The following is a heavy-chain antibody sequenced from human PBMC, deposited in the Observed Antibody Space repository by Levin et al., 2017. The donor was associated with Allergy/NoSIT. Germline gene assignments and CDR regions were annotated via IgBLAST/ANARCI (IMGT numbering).Heavy chain of an antibody. J-gene: IGHJ5*02. D-gene: IGHD3-3*01. V-gene: IGHV3-74*01. CDR2: INSDGGSA. CDR1: GFTFSNYW. CDR3: ARDVSGRWLLSGWFDA. Sequence: GGSLRLSCAASGFTFSNYWMHWVRQVPRKGRVWVARINSDGGSAYYADFVKGRFTVSRENAKNTLYLQMNRLRGEAAACTYCARDVSGRWLLSGWFDAWGQGTLVTVSS.